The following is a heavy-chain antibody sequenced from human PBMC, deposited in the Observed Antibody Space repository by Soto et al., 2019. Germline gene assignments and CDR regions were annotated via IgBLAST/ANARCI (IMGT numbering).Heavy chain of an antibody. V-gene: IGHV4-34*01. CDR2: INHSGST. CDR3: ARVALDLLYGMDV. Sequence: PSETLSLTCAVYGGSFSGYYWSWIRQPPGKGLEWIGEINHSGSTNYNPSLKSRVTISVDTSKNQFSLKLSSVTAADTAVYYCARVALDLLYGMDVRGQGTTVTVSS. J-gene: IGHJ6*02. CDR1: GGSFSGYY. D-gene: IGHD3-10*01.